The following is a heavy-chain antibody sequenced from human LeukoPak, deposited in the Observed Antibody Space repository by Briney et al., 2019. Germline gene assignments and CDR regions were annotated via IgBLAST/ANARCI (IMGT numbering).Heavy chain of an antibody. CDR2: ISSSGSTI. Sequence: GGSLRLSCVGSGFTFSGYSMNWVRQAPGKGLEWVSSISSSGSTIYYADSVKGRFTISRDNAKNSLYLQMNSLRAEDTAVYYCARGRTGYTAGNWFDPWGQGTLVTVSS. D-gene: IGHD1-14*01. CDR1: GFTFSGYS. J-gene: IGHJ5*02. V-gene: IGHV3-21*04. CDR3: ARGRTGYTAGNWFDP.